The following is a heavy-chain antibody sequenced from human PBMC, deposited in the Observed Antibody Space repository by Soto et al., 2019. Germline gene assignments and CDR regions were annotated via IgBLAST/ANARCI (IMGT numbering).Heavy chain of an antibody. CDR2: VYYRGST. D-gene: IGHD5-18*01. CDR3: ARGYNSGYGFFDY. Sequence: PSETLSLTCNVSGGSISSYYWSWIRQPPGKGPEWIGYVYYRGSTNYNPSLKSRVTILVDTSKNQFSLKLSSVTAADTAVYYCARGYNSGYGFFDYWGQGTLVTVSS. CDR1: GGSISSYY. J-gene: IGHJ4*02. V-gene: IGHV4-59*01.